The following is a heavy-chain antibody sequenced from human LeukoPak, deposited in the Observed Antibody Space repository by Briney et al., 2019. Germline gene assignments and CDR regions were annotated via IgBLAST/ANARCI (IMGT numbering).Heavy chain of an antibody. V-gene: IGHV3-66*01. D-gene: IGHD3-10*01. Sequence: GGSLRLSCAASGFTVSSNYMSWVRQAPGKGLEWVSVIYSGGSTYYADSVKGRFTISRDNSKNTLYLQMNSLRAEGTAVYYCARVKNYYGSGSYYLDAFDIWGQGTMVTVSS. CDR3: ARVKNYYGSGSYYLDAFDI. CDR2: IYSGGST. CDR1: GFTVSSNY. J-gene: IGHJ3*02.